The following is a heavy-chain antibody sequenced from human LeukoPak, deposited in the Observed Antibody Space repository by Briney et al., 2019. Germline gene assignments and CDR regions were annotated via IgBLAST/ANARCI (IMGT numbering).Heavy chain of an antibody. D-gene: IGHD3-10*01. CDR1: GFTFSSYS. V-gene: IGHV3-21*01. CDR2: ISSSSSYI. J-gene: IGHJ6*02. Sequence: PGGSLRLSCAASGFTFSSYSMNWVRQAPGKGLEWVSSISSSSSYIYYADSVKGRFTISRDNAKNSLYLQMNSLRAEDTAVYYCARESIVRGVPSYGMDVWGQGTTVTVSS. CDR3: ARESIVRGVPSYGMDV.